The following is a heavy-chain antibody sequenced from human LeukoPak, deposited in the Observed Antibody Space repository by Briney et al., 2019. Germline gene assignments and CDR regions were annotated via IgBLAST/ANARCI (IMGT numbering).Heavy chain of an antibody. J-gene: IGHJ4*01. CDR2: ISHSGNT. CDR3: ARAGPENLNWRYYIDF. D-gene: IGHD1-1*01. CDR1: GDSINKYF. V-gene: IGHV4-59*01. Sequence: SETLSLTCTVSGDSINKYFWSWLRQSPGKGLEWIGYISHSGNTNYNPSLKSRVTISLDKSNNQFSLRLSSVTAADTAVYYCARAGPENLNWRYYIDFWGHGILVTVSS.